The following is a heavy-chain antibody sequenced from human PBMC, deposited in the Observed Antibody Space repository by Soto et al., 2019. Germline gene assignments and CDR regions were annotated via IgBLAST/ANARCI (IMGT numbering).Heavy chain of an antibody. CDR3: TRDYVMDV. D-gene: IGHD3-10*02. CDR2: ISTTSTYI. J-gene: IGHJ6*02. CDR1: GFTFSRDA. Sequence: WGSLRLSCAASGFTFSRDAMNWVRQSPGKGLEWVSSISTTSTYIYYADSVKGRFTISRYNANNSLLLQMNDLRAEDTAVYYCTRDYVMDVWGQGTTVTVSS. V-gene: IGHV3-21*01.